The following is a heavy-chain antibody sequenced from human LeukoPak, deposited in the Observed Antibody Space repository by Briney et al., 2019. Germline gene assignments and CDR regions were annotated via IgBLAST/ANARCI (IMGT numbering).Heavy chain of an antibody. J-gene: IGHJ4*02. Sequence: GGSLRLSCAVSGFTSGSNVISWVRQAPGKGLEWVSAFRGDSGRTYYADSVKGRFTISRDNSKNTLYLQMNSLRAEDTAVYYCAKDGDIVVVPAAIDYWGQGTLVTVSS. V-gene: IGHV3-23*01. CDR2: FRGDSGRT. D-gene: IGHD2-2*01. CDR3: AKDGDIVVVPAAIDY. CDR1: GFTSGSNV.